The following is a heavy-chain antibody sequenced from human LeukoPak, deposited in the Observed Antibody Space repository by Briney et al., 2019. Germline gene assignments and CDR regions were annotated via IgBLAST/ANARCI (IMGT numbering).Heavy chain of an antibody. D-gene: IGHD5-12*01. V-gene: IGHV4-59*01. J-gene: IGHJ4*02. CDR1: GGSISSYY. CDR2: IYYSGST. CDR3: AGGYDYLSCDY. Sequence: SETLSLTCTVSGGSISSYYWSWIRQPPGKGLEWIGYIYYSGSTNYNPSLKSRVTISVDTSKNQFSLKLSSVTAADTAVYYCAGGYDYLSCDYWGQGTLVTVSS.